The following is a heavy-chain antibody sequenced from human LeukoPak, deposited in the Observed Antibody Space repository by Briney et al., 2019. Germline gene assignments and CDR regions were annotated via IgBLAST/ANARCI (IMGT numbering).Heavy chain of an antibody. Sequence: GGSLRLSCAASGFTFSSYSMNWVRQAPGKGLEWVSSISSSSYIYYAVSVKGRFTISRDNAKNSLYLQMNSLRAEDTAVYYCARDAYGSTMITSFQHWGQGTLVTVSS. CDR3: ARDAYGSTMITSFQH. J-gene: IGHJ1*01. CDR1: GFTFSSYS. D-gene: IGHD3-22*01. CDR2: ISSSSYI. V-gene: IGHV3-21*04.